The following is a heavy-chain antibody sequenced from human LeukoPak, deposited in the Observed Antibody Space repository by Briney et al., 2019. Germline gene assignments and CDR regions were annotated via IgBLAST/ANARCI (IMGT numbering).Heavy chain of an antibody. Sequence: GGSLRLSCAASGFTFSSSAMSWVRQAPGKGLEWVAAISDTGRLSYCADSVNGRFTISRDNSKNTLSLQMNSLRAADTAVYYCAKGSHFDNWGQGTLVTVSS. CDR2: ISDTGRLS. V-gene: IGHV3-23*01. CDR3: AKGSHFDN. J-gene: IGHJ4*02. CDR1: GFTFSSSA.